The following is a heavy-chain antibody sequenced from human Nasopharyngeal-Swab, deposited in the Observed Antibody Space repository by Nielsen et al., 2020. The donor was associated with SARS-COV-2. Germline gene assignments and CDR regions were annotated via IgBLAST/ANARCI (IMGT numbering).Heavy chain of an antibody. V-gene: IGHV4-59*01. D-gene: IGHD3-16*01. CDR3: ARGGGRMYSPRAFDI. CDR2: IYYSGST. J-gene: IGHJ3*02. CDR1: GGSISSYY. Sequence: SETLSLTCTVSGGSISSYYWSWIRQPPGKGLEWIGYIYYSGSTNYNPSLKSRVTISVDTSKNQFSLKLSSVTAADTAVYYCARGGGRMYSPRAFDIWGQWTMVTVSS.